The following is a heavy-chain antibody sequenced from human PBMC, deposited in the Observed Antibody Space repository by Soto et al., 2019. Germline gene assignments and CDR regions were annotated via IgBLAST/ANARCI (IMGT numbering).Heavy chain of an antibody. CDR1: GFTFSSYW. J-gene: IGHJ6*03. Sequence: GGSLRLSCAASGFTFSSYWTSWVRQAPGKGLEWVANIKQDGSEKYYVDSVKGRFTISRDNAKNSLYLQMNSLSAEDTAVYFCAREDIVVVPAAIDYYYMDVWGKGTTVTV. CDR3: AREDIVVVPAAIDYYYMDV. V-gene: IGHV3-7*01. CDR2: IKQDGSEK. D-gene: IGHD2-2*01.